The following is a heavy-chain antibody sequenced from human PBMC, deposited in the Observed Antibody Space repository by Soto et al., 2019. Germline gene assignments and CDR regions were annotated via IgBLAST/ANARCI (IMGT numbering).Heavy chain of an antibody. CDR1: GFTFTSSA. V-gene: IGHV1-58*02. Sequence: SVKVSCKASGFTFTSSAMQCVRQARGQRLEWIGWIVVGSGNTNYAQKFQERVSITRDMSTRTAYMELSSLRSEDTAVYYCAAGVTYDGNFDIWGQGTMVTVSS. J-gene: IGHJ3*02. CDR2: IVVGSGNT. D-gene: IGHD5-12*01. CDR3: AAGVTYDGNFDI.